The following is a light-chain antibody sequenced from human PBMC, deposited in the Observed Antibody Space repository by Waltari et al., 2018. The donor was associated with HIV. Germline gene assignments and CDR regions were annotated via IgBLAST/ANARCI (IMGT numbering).Light chain of an antibody. J-gene: IGLJ2*01. CDR2: DTD. CDR3: GTWDSSLSLLV. Sequence: QSVLTQPPSVSAAPGHKVTISCSGGSSNIGNNVVSWYQQLPGTAPKLRIYDTDKRPSGIPDRFSGSKAGTSATLAITGLQTGDEADYYCGTWDSSLSLLVFGGGTKLTVL. V-gene: IGLV1-51*01. CDR1: SSNIGNNV.